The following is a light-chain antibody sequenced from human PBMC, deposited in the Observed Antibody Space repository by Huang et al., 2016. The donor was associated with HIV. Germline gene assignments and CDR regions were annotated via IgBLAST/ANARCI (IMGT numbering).Light chain of an antibody. J-gene: IGKJ5*01. Sequence: DIQMTQSPSSVSASVGDRVTISCRASQGISTWLAWYQQKPGKAPKLLIYGASSVQSEVPSRVSGSGSGTDFTLTISSLQPEDFATYYCQQADSFPITFGQGTRLEIK. V-gene: IGKV1-12*01. CDR3: QQADSFPIT. CDR1: QGISTW. CDR2: GAS.